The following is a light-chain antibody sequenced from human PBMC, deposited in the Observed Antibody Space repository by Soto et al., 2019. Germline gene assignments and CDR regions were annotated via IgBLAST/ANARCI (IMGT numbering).Light chain of an antibody. CDR3: QHYYSYPWS. J-gene: IGKJ1*01. V-gene: IGKV1-5*01. Sequence: DIQMTQSPSTVSAYVGDSVTITCRASQSITTWLAWYQQRPGKAPKLLIYDVSSLQSGVPSRFSGSGSGTEFTLTISSLQPDDFATYYCQHYYSYPWSFGQGTKVDIK. CDR1: QSITTW. CDR2: DVS.